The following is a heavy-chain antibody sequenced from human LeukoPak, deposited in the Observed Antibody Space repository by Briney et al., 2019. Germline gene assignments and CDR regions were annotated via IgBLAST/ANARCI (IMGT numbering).Heavy chain of an antibody. D-gene: IGHD5-18*01. CDR2: IYYSGST. J-gene: IGHJ4*02. V-gene: IGHV4-59*12. CDR3: ARGIMSGYSYARGPGTSFSYFDY. Sequence: PSETLSLTCTVSGGSISSYYWSWIRQPPGKGLEWIGYIYYSGSTNYNPSLKSRVTISVDTSKNQFSLKLSSVTAADTAVYYCARGIMSGYSYARGPGTSFSYFDYWGQGTLVTVSS. CDR1: GGSISSYY.